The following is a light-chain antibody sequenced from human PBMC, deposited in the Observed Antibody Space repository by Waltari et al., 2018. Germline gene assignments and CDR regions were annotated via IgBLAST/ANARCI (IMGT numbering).Light chain of an antibody. J-gene: IGLJ3*02. CDR2: VNSDGSH. Sequence: QLVLTQSPSASASLGASVKLTCTLSSGHSSNVIAWLQEQPGKGPRYLMKVNSDGSHSKGDEIPDRFSGSSSGAERYLTIPSLQSEDEADYYCQTGGHGTWVFGGGTKLTVL. V-gene: IGLV4-69*01. CDR1: SGHSSNV. CDR3: QTGGHGTWV.